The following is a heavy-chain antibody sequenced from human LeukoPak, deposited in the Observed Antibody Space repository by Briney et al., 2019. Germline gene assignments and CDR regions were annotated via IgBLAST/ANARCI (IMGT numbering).Heavy chain of an antibody. Sequence: RPGGSLRLSCEDSGFTFDDFGMSWVRQAPGKGLEWVSGINWNGDSTGYADSVKGRFTISRDNAKNSLFLQMNSLRVEDTALYYCARVAAAGTRNAFGIWGQGTMVTVSS. CDR2: INWNGDST. D-gene: IGHD6-13*01. J-gene: IGHJ3*02. V-gene: IGHV3-20*04. CDR1: GFTFDDFG. CDR3: ARVAAAGTRNAFGI.